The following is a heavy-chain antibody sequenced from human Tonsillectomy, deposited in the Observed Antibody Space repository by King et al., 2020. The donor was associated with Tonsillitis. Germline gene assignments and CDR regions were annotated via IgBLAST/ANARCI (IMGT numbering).Heavy chain of an antibody. J-gene: IGHJ6*03. Sequence: VQLVQSGAEVKKPGESLRISCKGSGYSFTSYWISWVRQMPGKGLEWMGRIDPSDSYANYSPSFQGHVTIPADKSTSTAYLQWTSLKASDTAMYYCARLATTYYYXXXXYXXVXGKGTTXTVSS. CDR1: GYSFTSYW. D-gene: IGHD3-22*01. CDR2: IDPSDSYA. V-gene: IGHV5-10-1*03. CDR3: ARLATTYYYXXXXYXXV.